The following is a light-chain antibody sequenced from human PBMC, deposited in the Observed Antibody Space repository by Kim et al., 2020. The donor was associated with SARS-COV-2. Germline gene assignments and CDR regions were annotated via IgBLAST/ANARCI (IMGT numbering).Light chain of an antibody. CDR3: QKYSSATWT. CDR1: QGISNY. Sequence: SASVGDRVTSTCRASQGISNYLAWYQQKPGKVPKLLIYAASALQSGVPSRFSGSGSGTDFTLTISSLQPEDVATYYCQKYSSATWTFGQGTKVDIK. V-gene: IGKV1-27*01. CDR2: AAS. J-gene: IGKJ1*01.